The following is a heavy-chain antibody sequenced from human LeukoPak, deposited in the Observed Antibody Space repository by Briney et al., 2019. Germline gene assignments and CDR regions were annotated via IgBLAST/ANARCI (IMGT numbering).Heavy chain of an antibody. V-gene: IGHV3-23*01. J-gene: IGHJ4*02. CDR2: ISNDGGGT. Sequence: GGSLRLSYAASGFIFNNYGLVWVRQAPGKGLEWVSAISNDGGGTTYADFVKGRFSVSRDNSKNTLFLQMNSLRAEDTAPYYCAKGSSGYFFDLWGQGTLVTVSS. CDR1: GFIFNNYG. CDR3: AKGSSGYFFDL. D-gene: IGHD3-22*01.